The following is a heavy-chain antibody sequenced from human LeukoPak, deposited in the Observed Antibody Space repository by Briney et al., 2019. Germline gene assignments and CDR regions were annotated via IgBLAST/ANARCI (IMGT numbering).Heavy chain of an antibody. CDR2: IWYEGSNI. D-gene: IGHD3-22*01. Sequence: GGSLRLSCAASGLTLSSSGMHWVRQAPGKGLEGVAHIWYEGSNIYYADSVKGRFTVSRDNSKNTVYLQMNSLRAEDTAVYYCAKDFVDYYDSSGYPLHAFDIWGQGTTVTVSS. CDR3: AKDFVDYYDSSGYPLHAFDI. CDR1: GLTLSSSG. J-gene: IGHJ3*02. V-gene: IGHV3-33*06.